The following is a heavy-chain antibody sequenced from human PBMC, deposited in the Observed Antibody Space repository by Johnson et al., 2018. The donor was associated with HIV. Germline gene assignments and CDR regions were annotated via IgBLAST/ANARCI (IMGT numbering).Heavy chain of an antibody. CDR2: ISFDGSNK. CDR3: ARTATIPDAFDI. V-gene: IGHV3-30-3*01. D-gene: IGHD5-12*01. CDR1: GFTFSGFD. J-gene: IGHJ3*02. Sequence: QVQLVESGGGVVQPGRSLRLSCAASGFTFSGFDMHWVRQSPGKGLEWVAGISFDGSNKYYADSVKGRFTISRDNSKNTLYLQMNSLRAEDTAVYYCARTATIPDAFDIWGQGTMVTVSS.